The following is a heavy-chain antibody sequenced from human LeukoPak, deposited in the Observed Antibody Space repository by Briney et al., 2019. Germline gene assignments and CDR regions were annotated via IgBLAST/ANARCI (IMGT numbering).Heavy chain of an antibody. Sequence: SETLSLTCTVSGGSISSYYWSWIRQPPGKGLEWIGYIYYSGSTNYNPSLKSRVTISVDTSKNQFSLKLSSVTAADTAVYYCARGSAHCSGGSCYEFILFGYWGQGTLVTVSS. D-gene: IGHD2-15*01. V-gene: IGHV4-59*12. J-gene: IGHJ4*02. CDR1: GGSISSYY. CDR3: ARGSAHCSGGSCYEFILFGY. CDR2: IYYSGST.